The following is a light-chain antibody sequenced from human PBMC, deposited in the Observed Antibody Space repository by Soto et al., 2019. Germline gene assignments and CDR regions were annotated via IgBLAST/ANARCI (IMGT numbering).Light chain of an antibody. J-gene: IGLJ1*01. Sequence: QSVLTQPASVSGSPGQSIAISCTGTSSDVGSYNSVSWYQQHPGKAPKLMIYEGSKRPSGVSDRFYGSKSGNTASLTISGLQAEVEADYYCCSYAGNPYVFGTGTKVTVL. V-gene: IGLV2-23*01. CDR3: CSYAGNPYV. CDR2: EGS. CDR1: SSDVGSYNS.